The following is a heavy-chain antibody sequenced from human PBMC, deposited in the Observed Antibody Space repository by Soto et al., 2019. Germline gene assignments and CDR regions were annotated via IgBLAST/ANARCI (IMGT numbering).Heavy chain of an antibody. V-gene: IGHV3-23*01. D-gene: IGHD6-19*01. Sequence: EVQLLESGGGLVQPGGSLRLSCAVSGFPCSSSAMSWVRQAPGKGLEWVSSTSASGDSTYYADSVKGRFTISRDNSKNTLYLQMNSLRAEDTAVYYCARHGGSGSFDYWGQGTLVTVSS. CDR2: TSASGDST. CDR3: ARHGGSGSFDY. J-gene: IGHJ4*02. CDR1: GFPCSSSA.